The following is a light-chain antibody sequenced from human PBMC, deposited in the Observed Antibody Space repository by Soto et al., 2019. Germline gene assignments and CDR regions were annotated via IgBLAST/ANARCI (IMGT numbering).Light chain of an antibody. V-gene: IGKV3-20*01. CDR1: QSVSSSY. CDR2: GAS. CDR3: EQFGSLPYT. Sequence: EIVLTQSPATLSLSPAERATLSCTASQSVSSSYLAWYQQKPGQAPRLLIYGASSRATGNPDRFSNSGSGTDFTLTINRLHTEDFAVYYCEQFGSLPYTFGQGTKLQI. J-gene: IGKJ2*01.